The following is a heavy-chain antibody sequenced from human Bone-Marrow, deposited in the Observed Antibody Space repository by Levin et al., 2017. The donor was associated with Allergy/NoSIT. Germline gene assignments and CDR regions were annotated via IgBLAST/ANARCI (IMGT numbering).Heavy chain of an antibody. CDR3: ASLKKYSSSSFDY. D-gene: IGHD6-6*01. Sequence: KSSETLSLTCTVSGGSISSYYWSWIRQPPGKGLEWIGYIYYSGSTNYNPSLKSRVTISVDTSKNQFSLKLSSVTAADTAVYYCASLKKYSSSSFDYWGQGTLVTVSS. J-gene: IGHJ4*02. V-gene: IGHV4-59*01. CDR1: GGSISSYY. CDR2: IYYSGST.